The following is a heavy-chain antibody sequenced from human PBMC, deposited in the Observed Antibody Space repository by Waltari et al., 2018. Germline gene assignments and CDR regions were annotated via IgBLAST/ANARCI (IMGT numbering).Heavy chain of an antibody. Sequence: QVQLVQSGAEVQKPGASVKVSCKASGYTSTVYHMQWVRQAPGEGLEWMGWINPKSGGTYYAHKFRGRVTITSDTSISTAYMDLSSLRSDDTAVYYCARGVTWSPYWGQGTLVTVSS. CDR1: GYTSTVYH. D-gene: IGHD2-8*01. V-gene: IGHV1-2*07. CDR2: INPKSGGT. J-gene: IGHJ4*02. CDR3: ARGVTWSPY.